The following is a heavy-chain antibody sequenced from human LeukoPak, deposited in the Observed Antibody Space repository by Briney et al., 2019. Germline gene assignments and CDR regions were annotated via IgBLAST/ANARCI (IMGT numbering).Heavy chain of an antibody. D-gene: IGHD5-12*01. V-gene: IGHV3-66*01. CDR2: IYSGCST. CDR1: GFTVSSNY. Sequence: GGSLRLSCAASGFTVSSNYMSWVRQAPGKGLEWVSVIYSGCSTYYADSVKGRFTISRDNSKNTLYLQMNSLRAEDTAVYYCARDRYRGIVATIPLVPFDYWGQGTLVTVSS. CDR3: ARDRYRGIVATIPLVPFDY. J-gene: IGHJ4*02.